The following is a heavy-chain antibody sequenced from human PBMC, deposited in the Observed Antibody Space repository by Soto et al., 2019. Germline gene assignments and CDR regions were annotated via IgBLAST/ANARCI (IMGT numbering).Heavy chain of an antibody. CDR1: GFTFGDYA. D-gene: IGHD3-9*01. CDR3: TRVVRSYDILNGFKKDWFDP. J-gene: IGHJ5*02. V-gene: IGHV3-49*04. CDR2: IRSKAYGGTT. Sequence: GGSLRLSCTASGFTFGDYAMSWVRQAPGKGLEWVGFIRSKAYGGTTEYAASVKGRFTISRDDSKSIAYLQMNSLKTEDTAVYYCTRVVRSYDILNGFKKDWFDPWGQGTLVTVSS.